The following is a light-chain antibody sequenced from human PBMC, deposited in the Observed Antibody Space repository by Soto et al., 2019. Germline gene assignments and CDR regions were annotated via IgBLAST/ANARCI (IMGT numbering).Light chain of an antibody. CDR1: QSVSSSY. J-gene: IGKJ4*01. CDR3: QQYGSSTLT. Sequence: EIVLTQSPGTLSLSPGERATLSCRASQSVSSSYLAWYQHKRGQAPRLLIYGASSRATGILDRFSGSGSGTDFTLTISRLEPEDFAVYYCQQYGSSTLTFGGGTKVEIK. V-gene: IGKV3-20*01. CDR2: GAS.